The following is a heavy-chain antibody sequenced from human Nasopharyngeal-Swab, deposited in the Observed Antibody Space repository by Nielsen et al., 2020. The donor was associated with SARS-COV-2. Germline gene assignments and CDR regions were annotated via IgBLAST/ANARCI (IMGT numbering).Heavy chain of an antibody. V-gene: IGHV1-24*01. J-gene: IGHJ5*02. CDR2: FDPEDGET. D-gene: IGHD4-17*01. Sequence: ASVTVSCKVSGYTLTELSMHWVRQAPGKGREWVGGFDPEDGETIYAQKLQGRVTMTTDTSTSTAYMELRSLRSDDTAVYYCAIDTQHDYGDNDGWFDPWGQGTLVTVSS. CDR3: AIDTQHDYGDNDGWFDP. CDR1: GYTLTELS.